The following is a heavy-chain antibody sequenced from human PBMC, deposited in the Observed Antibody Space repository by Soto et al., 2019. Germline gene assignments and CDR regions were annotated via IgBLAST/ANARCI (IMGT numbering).Heavy chain of an antibody. CDR1: GGSISSYY. CDR2: IYYSGST. Sequence: QVQLQESGPGLVKPSETLSLTCTVSGGSISSYYWSWIRQPPGQGLEWIGYIYYSGSTNYNPSLKSRVTISVDTSQNQFSLKLSSVTAADTAVYYCARPQYGDFAYWYFDLWGRGTLVTVSS. D-gene: IGHD4-17*01. CDR3: ARPQYGDFAYWYFDL. J-gene: IGHJ2*01. V-gene: IGHV4-59*01.